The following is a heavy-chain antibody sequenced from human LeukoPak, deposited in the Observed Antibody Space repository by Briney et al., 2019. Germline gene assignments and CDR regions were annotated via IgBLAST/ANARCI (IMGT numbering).Heavy chain of an antibody. J-gene: IGHJ6*02. CDR1: GFTFSSYA. D-gene: IGHD3-22*01. Sequence: GGSLRLSCAASGFTFSSYAMSWVRQAPGKGLEWVSAISGSGGSTYYADSVKGRFTISRDNPKNTLYLQMNSLRAEDTAVYYCAKAMIVVYYYGMDVWGQGTTVTVSS. CDR3: AKAMIVVYYYGMDV. CDR2: ISGSGGST. V-gene: IGHV3-23*01.